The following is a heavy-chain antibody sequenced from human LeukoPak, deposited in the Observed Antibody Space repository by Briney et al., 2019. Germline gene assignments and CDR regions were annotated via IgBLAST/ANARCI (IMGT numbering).Heavy chain of an antibody. CDR2: ISYDGSSK. CDR3: ARARSSYGYGDAFDI. D-gene: IGHD5-18*01. Sequence: GGSLRLSCVASGFTFRKYGMHWVRQAPGKGLEWVAVISYDGSSKYYADSVKGRFTISRDNSKNTLYLQMNSLRAEDTAVYYCARARSSYGYGDAFDIWGKGTMVTVSS. CDR1: GFTFRKYG. V-gene: IGHV3-30*03. J-gene: IGHJ3*02.